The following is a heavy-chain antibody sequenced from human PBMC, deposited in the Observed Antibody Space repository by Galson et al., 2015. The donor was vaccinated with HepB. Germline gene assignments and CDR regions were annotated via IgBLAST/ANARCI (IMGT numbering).Heavy chain of an antibody. D-gene: IGHD5-18*01. CDR2: INHSGGST. CDR3: ARGATYNYGYCDY. CDR1: GYTFISYY. Sequence: SVKVSCKASGYTFISYYMHWVRQAPGQGLEWMGIINHSGGSTTYAQKFQGRVTLTRDTSTSTVYMELSSLRSDDTAVYYCARGATYNYGYCDYWGQGTLVTVSS. J-gene: IGHJ4*02. V-gene: IGHV1-46*01.